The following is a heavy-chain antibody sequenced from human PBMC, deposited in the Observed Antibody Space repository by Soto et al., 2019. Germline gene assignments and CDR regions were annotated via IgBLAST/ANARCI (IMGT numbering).Heavy chain of an antibody. Sequence: QVQLVESGGGVVQPGRSLSLSYAASGFTFSIYGMHWVRHAPGKGLEWVAMISFDGSEKYYTDSVKGRFHISRDSSKNTMYLQMDSLRVEDTAVYYCARDRRLYYSDAFDIWGQGTTVTVSS. D-gene: IGHD1-26*01. CDR2: ISFDGSEK. J-gene: IGHJ3*02. CDR3: ARDRRLYYSDAFDI. CDR1: GFTFSIYG. V-gene: IGHV3-30*03.